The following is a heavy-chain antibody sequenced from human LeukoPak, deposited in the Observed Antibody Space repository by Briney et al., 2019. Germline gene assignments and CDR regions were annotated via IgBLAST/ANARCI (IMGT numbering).Heavy chain of an antibody. CDR3: TTIRSRFIVVVVAAYYYYMDV. CDR2: IKSKTDGGTT. CDR1: GLTFSNAW. D-gene: IGHD2-15*01. Sequence: GGSLRLSCASSGLTFSNAWMSWVRQAPGKGLEWVGRIKSKTDGGTTDYAAPVKGRFTISRDDSKNTLYLQMNSLKTEDTAVYYCTTIRSRFIVVVVAAYYYYMDVWGKGTTVTVSS. V-gene: IGHV3-15*01. J-gene: IGHJ6*03.